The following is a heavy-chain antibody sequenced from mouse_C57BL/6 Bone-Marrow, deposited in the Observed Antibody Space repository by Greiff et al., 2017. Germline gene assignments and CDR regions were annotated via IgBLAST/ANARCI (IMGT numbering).Heavy chain of an antibody. CDR3: ASSGLYYYAMDY. CDR1: GYTFTSYW. D-gene: IGHD1-3*01. V-gene: IGHV1-50*01. J-gene: IGHJ4*01. Sequence: QVQLQQPGAELVKPGASVKLSCKASGYTFTSYWMQWVKQRPGQGLEWIGEIDPSDSYTNYNQKFKGKATLTVYTSSSTAYMPLSSLTSEDSPVSYCASSGLYYYAMDYWGQGTSVTVSS. CDR2: IDPSDSYT.